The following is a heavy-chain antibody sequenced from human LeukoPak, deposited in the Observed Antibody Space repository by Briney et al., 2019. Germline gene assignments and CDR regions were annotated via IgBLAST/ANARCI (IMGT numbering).Heavy chain of an antibody. CDR2: ISGRGGST. Sequence: PGGSLRLSCAASGLTFSSYAMSWVRQAPGKGLEWVSAISGRGGSTYYADSVKGRFTISRDNSKNTLYPQMNSLRAEDTAVYYCAKGGGSTSPHDYWGQGTLVTVSS. CDR1: GLTFSSYA. J-gene: IGHJ4*02. CDR3: AKGGGSTSPHDY. D-gene: IGHD2-2*01. V-gene: IGHV3-23*01.